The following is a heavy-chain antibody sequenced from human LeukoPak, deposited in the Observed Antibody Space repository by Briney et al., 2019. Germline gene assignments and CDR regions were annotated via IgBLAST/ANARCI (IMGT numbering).Heavy chain of an antibody. V-gene: IGHV4-39*01. CDR2: IYYSGST. J-gene: IGHJ3*02. CDR3: ARRELLSTPDAFDI. D-gene: IGHD3-10*01. CDR1: GGSISSSSYY. Sequence: SETLSLTCTASGGSISSSSYYWGWIRQPPGKGLEWIGSIYYSGSTYYNPSLKSRVTISVDTSKNQFSLKVSSVTAADTAVYYCARRELLSTPDAFDIWGQGTMVTVSS.